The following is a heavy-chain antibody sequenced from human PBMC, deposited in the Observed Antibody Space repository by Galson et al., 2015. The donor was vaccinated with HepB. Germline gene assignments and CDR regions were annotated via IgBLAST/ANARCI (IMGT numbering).Heavy chain of an antibody. CDR2: VNAGNGNT. V-gene: IGHV1-3*01. D-gene: IGHD2/OR15-2a*01. CDR1: GYTFFTSA. Sequence: SVKVSCKASGYTFFTSAMHWVRQAPGQRLEWMGGVNAGNGNTKYSQNFQGRVSITRDTSASTAYMELSSLRSEDTAVYYCTTETNSSDIFDVWGQGTMVTVSS. J-gene: IGHJ3*01. CDR3: TTETNSSDIFDV.